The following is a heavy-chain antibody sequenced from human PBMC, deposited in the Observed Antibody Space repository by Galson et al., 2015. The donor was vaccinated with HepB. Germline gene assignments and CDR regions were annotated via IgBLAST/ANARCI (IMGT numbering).Heavy chain of an antibody. CDR3: ARDGDTSGHYGIFDY. CDR2: IWYYGRDQ. Sequence: SLRLSCAASGFTFSSYGIHWARQAPGKGLEWVSVIWYYGRDQYYAAYVTGRFTVSRDKSKNTVYLQMNSLRAEDTGLYFCARDGDTSGHYGIFDYWGQGALVTVSS. D-gene: IGHD3-22*01. J-gene: IGHJ4*02. V-gene: IGHV3-33*01. CDR1: GFTFSSYG.